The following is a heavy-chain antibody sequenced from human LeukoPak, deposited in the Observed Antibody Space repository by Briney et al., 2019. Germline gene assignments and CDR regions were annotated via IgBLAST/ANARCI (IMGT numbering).Heavy chain of an antibody. CDR2: INAGNGNT. J-gene: IGHJ4*02. Sequence: ASVKVSCTASGYTFTIYAMHWVRQAPGQRLEWMGWINAGNGNTKYSQKFQGRVTITRDTSASTAYMELSSLRSEDTAVYSCARGVATNRYYFDYWGQGTLVTVSS. D-gene: IGHD5-12*01. V-gene: IGHV1-3*01. CDR1: GYTFTIYA. CDR3: ARGVATNRYYFDY.